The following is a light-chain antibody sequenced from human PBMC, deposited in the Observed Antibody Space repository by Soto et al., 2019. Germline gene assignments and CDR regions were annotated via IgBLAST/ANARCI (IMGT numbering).Light chain of an antibody. CDR2: AAS. J-gene: IGKJ1*01. Sequence: IQMTQSPSSLSASVGDRVTITCRPSQTISSYLNWYQQKPGKAPKLLIYAASSLQSGVPSRFSGSGSGTDFTLTISSLQPEDFATYYCQQSYSAPPTFGQGAKVDI. CDR1: QTISSY. V-gene: IGKV1-39*01. CDR3: QQSYSAPPT.